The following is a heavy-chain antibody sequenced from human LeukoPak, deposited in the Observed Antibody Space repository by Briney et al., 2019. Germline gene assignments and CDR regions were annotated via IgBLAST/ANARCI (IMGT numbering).Heavy chain of an antibody. Sequence: GESLKISCKGSGYSFTNYWIGWVRQMPGKGLEWMGIIYPGDSDTRYSPSFQGQVTISADKSISTAYLQWSSLKASDSVMYYCARGIAAAAVTKFDCWGQGTLVTVSS. J-gene: IGHJ5*01. CDR3: ARGIAAAAVTKFDC. CDR1: GYSFTNYW. D-gene: IGHD6-13*01. V-gene: IGHV5-51*01. CDR2: IYPGDSDT.